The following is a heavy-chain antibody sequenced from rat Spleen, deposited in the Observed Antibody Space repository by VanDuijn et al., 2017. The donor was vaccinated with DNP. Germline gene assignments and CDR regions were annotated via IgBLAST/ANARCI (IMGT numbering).Heavy chain of an antibody. D-gene: IGHD3-8*01. CDR2: MWTGGGT. V-gene: IGHV2S63*01. J-gene: IGHJ4*01. CDR1: GFSLTDYS. CDR3: ARVPNTYYVMDA. Sequence: VQLKESGPGLVQPSRTLSLTCTVSGFSLTDYSVHWVRQPPGKGLEWMGVMWTGGGTAFNSLLKSRLSITRDTSKSQVFLKMNSLQTEDTATYYCARVPNTYYVMDAWGQGASVTVSS.